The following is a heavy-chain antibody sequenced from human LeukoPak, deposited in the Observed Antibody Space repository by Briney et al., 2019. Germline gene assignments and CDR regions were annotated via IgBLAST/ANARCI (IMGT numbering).Heavy chain of an antibody. D-gene: IGHD2-2*01. CDR2: ISGSGGST. V-gene: IGHV3-23*01. CDR3: ARYCTSTSCADSSYYGMDV. J-gene: IGHJ6*02. Sequence: GGSPRLSCAASGFTFSNYAMSWVGQAPGKGLEWVSAISGSGGSTYYADSVKGRFTISRDNSKNTLYLQMTSLRAEDSAVYYCARYCTSTSCADSSYYGMDVWGQGTTVTVSS. CDR1: GFTFSNYA.